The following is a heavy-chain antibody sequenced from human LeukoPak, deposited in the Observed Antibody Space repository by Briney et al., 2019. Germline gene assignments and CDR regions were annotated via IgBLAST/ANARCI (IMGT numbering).Heavy chain of an antibody. CDR3: AREAHSRHGGYGHYFDY. CDR1: GDSISSYY. D-gene: IGHD5-12*01. J-gene: IGHJ4*02. CDR2: IYYSGST. V-gene: IGHV4-59*01. Sequence: SETLSLTCTVSGDSISSYYWSWIRQPPGKRLEWIGNIYYSGSTNYKPSLKGRATISLNTSKNQFSLKLSSVTAADTAVYYCAREAHSRHGGYGHYFDYWGQGSLVTVSS.